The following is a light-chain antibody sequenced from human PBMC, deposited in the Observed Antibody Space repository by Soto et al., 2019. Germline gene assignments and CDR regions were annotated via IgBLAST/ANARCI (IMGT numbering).Light chain of an antibody. Sequence: QSVLTQPPSASGSLGQSVTISCTGTRSDVGGYNYVSWYQQHPGKAPRFMIYEVSKRPSGVPDRFSASKSGNTASLTVSGLQAEDEAEYYCSSYAGKNHYVFGTGTKVTV. CDR1: RSDVGGYNY. CDR3: SSYAGKNHYV. CDR2: EVS. J-gene: IGLJ1*01. V-gene: IGLV2-8*01.